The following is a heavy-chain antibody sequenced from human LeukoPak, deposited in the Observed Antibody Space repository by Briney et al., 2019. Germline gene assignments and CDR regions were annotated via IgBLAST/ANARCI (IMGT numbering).Heavy chain of an antibody. CDR1: GFTFSIYG. CDR3: ARDRSTVTSGVLAS. CDR2: LWYHGSNK. D-gene: IGHD4-4*01. V-gene: IGHV3-33*01. Sequence: PGVPLRLSCAASGFTFSIYGMHWVPHAPGKGLEWVALLWYHGSNKYYADSVKGRFTISRDNSKNMLYLQMNSMRGEDTAVYYCARDRSTVTSGVLASWGEGTLVTVSS. J-gene: IGHJ5*02.